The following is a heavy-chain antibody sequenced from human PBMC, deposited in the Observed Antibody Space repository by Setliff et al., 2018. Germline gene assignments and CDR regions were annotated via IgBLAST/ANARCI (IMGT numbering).Heavy chain of an antibody. CDR1: GCAFASHN. CDR2: ISSANNYL. J-gene: IGHJ4*02. D-gene: IGHD2-2*01. V-gene: IGHV3-21*01. Sequence: GGSLRLSCAASGCAFASHNMLWVRQAPGKGLEWVAVISSANNYLVYADSVKGRFTISRDNAKNTLYLQMNSLSAEDTATYYCARSENCFSTHCSPYDYWGQGTLVTVSS. CDR3: ARSENCFSTHCSPYDY.